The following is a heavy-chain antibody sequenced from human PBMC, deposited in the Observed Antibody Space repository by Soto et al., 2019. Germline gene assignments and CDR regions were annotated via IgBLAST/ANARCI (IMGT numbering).Heavy chain of an antibody. Sequence: EFQVMQSGGGFVQPGGSLRLVCAASGFPFSATDMSWVRQAPGKGLEWVSTIDGGGETTYYADSVRGRFTISRDNSKNTVYLQMDGLRVDDTAFYYCAKNSGWFNTWGQGDLVIVSS. D-gene: IGHD3-10*01. V-gene: IGHV3-23*01. CDR3: AKNSGWFNT. J-gene: IGHJ5*02. CDR2: IDGGGETT. CDR1: GFPFSATD.